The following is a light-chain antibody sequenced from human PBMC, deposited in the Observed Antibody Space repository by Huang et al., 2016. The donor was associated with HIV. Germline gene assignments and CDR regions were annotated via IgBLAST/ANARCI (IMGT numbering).Light chain of an antibody. J-gene: IGKJ4*01. CDR3: HQENSYPLT. CDR2: AAS. CDR1: QDVSSY. Sequence: IQLTQSPSSLSASVGDRVTITCRASQDVSSYLAWYQHKPGKAPKALIYAASTLESGVPSRFCGIGSGTNCTLTISGLQPEDLAAFYCHQENSYPLTVGGGTRVEIK. V-gene: IGKV1-9*01.